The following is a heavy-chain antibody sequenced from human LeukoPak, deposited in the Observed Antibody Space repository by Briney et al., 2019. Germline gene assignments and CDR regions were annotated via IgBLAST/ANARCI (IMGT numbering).Heavy chain of an antibody. J-gene: IGHJ4*02. CDR1: AYTFTSYD. D-gene: IGHD3-22*01. CDR2: INPSGGST. V-gene: IGHV1-46*01. Sequence: ASVKVSCKASAYTFTSYDINWVRQATGQGLEWMGIINPSGGSTSYAQKFQGRVTMTRDMSTSTVYMELSSLRSEDTAVYYCARDAGTMIEYYFDYWGQGTLVTVSS. CDR3: ARDAGTMIEYYFDY.